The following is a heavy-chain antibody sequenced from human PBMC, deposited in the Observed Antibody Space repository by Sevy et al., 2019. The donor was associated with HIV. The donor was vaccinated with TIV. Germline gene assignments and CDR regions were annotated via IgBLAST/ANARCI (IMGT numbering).Heavy chain of an antibody. CDR1: GYSFTSYW. Sequence: GESLKISCKGSGYSFTSYWIGWVRQMPGNGLEWMGIIYPGDSDTRYSPSFQGQVTISADKSISTAYLQGSSLKASDTAMYYCARRHKGYDSSGYYYVDDAFDIWGQRTMVTVSS. CDR3: ARRHKGYDSSGYYYVDDAFDI. D-gene: IGHD3-22*01. J-gene: IGHJ3*02. V-gene: IGHV5-51*01. CDR2: IYPGDSDT.